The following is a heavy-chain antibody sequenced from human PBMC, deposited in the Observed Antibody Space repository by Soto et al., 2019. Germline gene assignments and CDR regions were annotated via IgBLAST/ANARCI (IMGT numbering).Heavy chain of an antibody. Sequence: QVQLVESGGGVVQPGRSLRLSCAASGFTFSSYAMHWVRQAPGKGLEWVAVISYDGSNKYYADSVKGRFTISRDNSKNTLYLQMNSLRAEDTAVYYCARDVAIVGATGGHFFDYWGQGTLVTVSS. CDR1: GFTFSSYA. CDR3: ARDVAIVGATGGHFFDY. D-gene: IGHD1-26*01. J-gene: IGHJ4*02. V-gene: IGHV3-30-3*01. CDR2: ISYDGSNK.